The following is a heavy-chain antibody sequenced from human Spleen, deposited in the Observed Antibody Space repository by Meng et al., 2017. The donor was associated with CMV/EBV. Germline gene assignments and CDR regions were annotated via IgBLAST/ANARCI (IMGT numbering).Heavy chain of an antibody. CDR1: GFIFGDYL. D-gene: IGHD2-2*01. CDR2: IRKNGYGGTT. J-gene: IGHJ6*02. Sequence: GGSLRLSCTASGFIFGDYLMGWVRQAPEKGPEWAGVIRKNGYGGTTEYAASVKGRFTISRDDSKSIAYLQMNSLKIEDTAVYYCTRGGTSAMRDGMDVWGQGTTVTVSS. V-gene: IGHV3-49*04. CDR3: TRGGTSAMRDGMDV.